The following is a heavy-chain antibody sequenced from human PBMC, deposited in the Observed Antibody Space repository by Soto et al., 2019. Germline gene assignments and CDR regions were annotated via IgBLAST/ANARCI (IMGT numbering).Heavy chain of an antibody. CDR3: ARDTETLGPRANDALDI. J-gene: IGHJ3*02. Sequence: QAQLVQSGAAMKKPGASVKVSCKATGYTFSAYTMNWVRQAPGQSLEWMGWINAGSGNTKYSQNFQGRVSITRDTSASTVYMELTGLTSEDTAVYYCARDTETLGPRANDALDIWGQGTMVTVSS. CDR2: INAGSGNT. CDR1: GYTFSAYT. V-gene: IGHV1-3*01. D-gene: IGHD3-3*02.